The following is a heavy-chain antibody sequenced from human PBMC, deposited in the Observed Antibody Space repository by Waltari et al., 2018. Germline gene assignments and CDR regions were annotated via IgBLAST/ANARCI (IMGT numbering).Heavy chain of an antibody. D-gene: IGHD1-26*01. V-gene: IGHV4-34*01. Sequence: QVQLQQWGAGLLKPSETLSLTCAVYGGSFSGYYWSLIRQPPGKGLEWIGEIKHSGRTNYNPSLKSRVTISVDTSKNQFSLKLSSVTAADTAVYYCARSTWQPGFDYWGQGTLVTVSS. J-gene: IGHJ4*02. CDR2: IKHSGRT. CDR1: GGSFSGYY. CDR3: ARSTWQPGFDY.